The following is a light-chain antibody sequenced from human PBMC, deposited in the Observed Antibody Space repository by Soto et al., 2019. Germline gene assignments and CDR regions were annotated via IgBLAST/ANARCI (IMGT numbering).Light chain of an antibody. CDR3: QQFKNWPWT. Sequence: EIVSTQSPATLSVSPGERATLSCRASQSVSSDLAWYQQKPGQAPRLLIYGASTRATGIPARFSGSGSGTEFALTISSLQSEDLAVYYCQQFKNWPWTFGQGTKV. CDR1: QSVSSD. V-gene: IGKV3-15*01. CDR2: GAS. J-gene: IGKJ1*01.